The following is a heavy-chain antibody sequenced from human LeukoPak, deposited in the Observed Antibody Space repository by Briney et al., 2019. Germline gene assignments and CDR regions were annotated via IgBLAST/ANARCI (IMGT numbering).Heavy chain of an antibody. CDR3: ARSRITIFGVAGGAFDI. V-gene: IGHV4-30-2*01. CDR2: IYHSGST. CDR1: GGSISSGGYY. J-gene: IGHJ3*02. D-gene: IGHD3-3*01. Sequence: SQTLSLTCTVSGGSISSGGYYWSWIRQPPGKGLEWIGYIYHSGSTYYNPSLKSRVTISVDRSKNQFSLKLSSVTAADTAVYYCARSRITIFGVAGGAFDIWGQGTMVTVSS.